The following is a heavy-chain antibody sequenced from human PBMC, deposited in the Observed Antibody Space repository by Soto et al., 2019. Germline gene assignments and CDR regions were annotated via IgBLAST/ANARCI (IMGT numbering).Heavy chain of an antibody. V-gene: IGHV1-18*03. Sequence: HLVQSGPEVNQPGASVTVSCNTSGDTFPNFGFSWVRQAPGQGLEWMGWIATYNSNNNYAQKFHGRLTVSTDPTTSTAYMELKMLGYDDMAVYYCARVLRGVVSWFDPWGQGTLVTVSS. J-gene: IGHJ5*02. CDR2: IATYNSNN. D-gene: IGHD3-10*01. CDR1: GDTFPNFG. CDR3: ARVLRGVVSWFDP.